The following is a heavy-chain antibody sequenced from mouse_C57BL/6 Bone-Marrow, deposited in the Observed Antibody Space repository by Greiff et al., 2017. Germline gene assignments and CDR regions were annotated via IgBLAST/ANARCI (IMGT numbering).Heavy chain of an antibody. CDR2: IYPGNSDT. CDR3: TRDNYSNPFYYAMDY. V-gene: IGHV1-5*01. Sequence: VQLKESGTVLARPGASVKMSCKTSGYTFTSYWMHWVKQRPGQGLEWIGAIYPGNSDTSYNQKFKGKAKLTAVTSASTAYMELSSLTNEDSAVYYYTRDNYSNPFYYAMDYWGQGTSVTVSS. CDR1: GYTFTSYW. J-gene: IGHJ4*01. D-gene: IGHD2-5*01.